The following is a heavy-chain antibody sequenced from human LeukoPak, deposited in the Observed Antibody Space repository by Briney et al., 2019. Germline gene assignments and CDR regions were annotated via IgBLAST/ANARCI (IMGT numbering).Heavy chain of an antibody. V-gene: IGHV4-59*01. J-gene: IGHJ4*02. CDR2: IYYSGST. D-gene: IGHD6-19*01. CDR1: GGSISSYY. Sequence: PSETLSLTCTVSGGSISSYYWSWIRQPPGKGLEWIGYIYYSGSTNYNPSLKSRVTISVDTSKNQFSLKLSSVTAADTAVYYCARAGTAGGSGWYVGTFCFDYWGQGTLVTVSS. CDR3: ARAGTAGGSGWYVGTFCFDY.